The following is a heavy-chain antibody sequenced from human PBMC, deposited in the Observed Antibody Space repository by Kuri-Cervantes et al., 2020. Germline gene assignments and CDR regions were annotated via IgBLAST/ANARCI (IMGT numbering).Heavy chain of an antibody. CDR3: ARASQEELRLL. D-gene: IGHD1-7*01. CDR2: IYYSGST. Sequence: GSLRLSCTVSGGSVSSGSYYWSWIRQPPGKGLEWIGYIYYSGSTNYNPSLKSRVTISVDTSKNQLSLKLSSVTAADTAVYYCARASQEELRLLWGQGTLVTVSS. CDR1: GGSVSSGSYY. V-gene: IGHV4-61*01. J-gene: IGHJ4*02.